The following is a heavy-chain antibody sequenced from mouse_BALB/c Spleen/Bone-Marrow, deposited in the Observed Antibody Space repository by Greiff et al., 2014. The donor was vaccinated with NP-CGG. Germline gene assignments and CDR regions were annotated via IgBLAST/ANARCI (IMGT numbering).Heavy chain of an antibody. CDR2: ISSGGSYT. CDR1: GFTFSSYA. CDR3: ARQDYYGSSPHWYFDV. D-gene: IGHD1-1*01. Sequence: EVQLVESGGGLVKPGGSLKLSCAASGFTFSSYAMSWVRQTPEKRLEWVATISSGGSYTYYADSVKGRFTISRDTAKNTLYLQMSSLRPEDTAIYYCARQDYYGSSPHWYFDVWGAGTTVTVSS. J-gene: IGHJ1*01. V-gene: IGHV5-9-3*01.